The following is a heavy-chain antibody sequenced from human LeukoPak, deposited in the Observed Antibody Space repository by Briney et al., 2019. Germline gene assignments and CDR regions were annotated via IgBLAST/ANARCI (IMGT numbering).Heavy chain of an antibody. CDR2: IYYSGST. CDR3: ARGVPDSSGYTRVYYYYMDV. J-gene: IGHJ6*03. CDR1: GGSISSSSYY. D-gene: IGHD3-22*01. V-gene: IGHV4-39*07. Sequence: PSETLSLTCTVSGGSISSSSYYWGWIRQPPGKGLEWIGSIYYSGSTYYNPSLKSRVTISVDTSKNQFSLKLSSVTAADTAVYYCARGVPDSSGYTRVYYYYMDVWGKGTTVTISS.